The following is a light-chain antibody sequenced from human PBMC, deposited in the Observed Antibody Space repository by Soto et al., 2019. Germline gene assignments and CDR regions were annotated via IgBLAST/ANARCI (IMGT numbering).Light chain of an antibody. CDR3: SSYTVTSITFYV. CDR2: EVN. CDR1: SSDVGGYNY. V-gene: IGLV2-14*01. Sequence: QSALTQPASVSGSPGQSITISCTGTSSDVGGYNYVSWYQQHPGKAPKLMIYEVNNRPSGVSSRFSGSKSGNTASLTISGLQAEDEADYYCSSYTVTSITFYVFGTGTKV. J-gene: IGLJ1*01.